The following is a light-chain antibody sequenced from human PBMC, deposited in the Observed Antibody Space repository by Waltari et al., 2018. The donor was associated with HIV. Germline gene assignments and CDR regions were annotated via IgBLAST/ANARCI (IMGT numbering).Light chain of an antibody. CDR1: YLADKY. J-gene: IGLJ2*01. CDR2: QDD. CDR3: QAWDSSTVL. Sequence: SHELTQPPPVSVSPGQTASIPCPADYLADKYASWYQQKPGQSPVLVIYQDDKRPSGIPERFSGSNSGNTATLTITGTQAMDEADYYCQAWDSSTVLFGGGTKLTVL. V-gene: IGLV3-1*01.